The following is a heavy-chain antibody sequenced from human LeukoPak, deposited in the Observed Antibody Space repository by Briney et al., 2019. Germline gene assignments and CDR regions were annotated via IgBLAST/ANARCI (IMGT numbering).Heavy chain of an antibody. Sequence: WQTVALTCTFSGGSISFYHWIWTRKPTWKGLEWIGYMYYSGSTNYNPSLKSRVTISVDTSKKQFSLKLSSVTAADTAVYYCARGWGSLDWFDPWGQGTLVTVSS. CDR3: ARGWGSLDWFDP. D-gene: IGHD2-21*01. CDR2: MYYSGST. CDR1: GGSISFYH. V-gene: IGHV4-59*01. J-gene: IGHJ5*02.